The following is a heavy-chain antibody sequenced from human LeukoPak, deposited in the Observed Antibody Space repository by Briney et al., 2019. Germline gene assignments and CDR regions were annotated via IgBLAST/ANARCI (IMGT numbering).Heavy chain of an antibody. CDR2: ISAYNGNT. V-gene: IGHV1-18*01. J-gene: IGHJ3*02. D-gene: IGHD3-22*01. CDR3: ARDLASAYDSSGVAFDI. Sequence: ASVKVSCKASGYTFTSYGISWVRRAPGQGLEWMGWISAYNGNTNYAQKFQGRVTMTTDTSTSTAYMEPRSLRSDDTAVYYCARDLASAYDSSGVAFDIWGQGTMVTVSS. CDR1: GYTFTSYG.